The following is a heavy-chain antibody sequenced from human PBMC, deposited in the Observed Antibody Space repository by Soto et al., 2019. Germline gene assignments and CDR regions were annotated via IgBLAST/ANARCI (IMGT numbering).Heavy chain of an antibody. CDR2: IYYSGTT. Sequence: SETLSLTCTVSGGSISGYYWSWIRQPPGKGLEWIGYIYYSGTTDYNPSLKSRVTISVDTSNNQFSLKLSPVTATDTAVYYCARQLFDSSGWYVAYWGQGTLVTVSS. D-gene: IGHD6-19*01. CDR1: GGSISGYY. CDR3: ARQLFDSSGWYVAY. V-gene: IGHV4-59*08. J-gene: IGHJ4*02.